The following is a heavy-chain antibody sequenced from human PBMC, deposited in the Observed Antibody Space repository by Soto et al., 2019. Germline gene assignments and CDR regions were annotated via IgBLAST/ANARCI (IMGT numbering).Heavy chain of an antibody. Sequence: SETLSLTCAVYGGSFSGYYWSWIRQPPGKGLEWIGEINHSGSTNYNPSLKSRVTISVDTSKNQFSLKLSSVTAADTAVYYCARDIVVVPAAITSNPQRKYYFDYWGQGTLVTVSS. D-gene: IGHD2-2*01. CDR1: GGSFSGYY. CDR2: INHSGST. CDR3: ARDIVVVPAAITSNPQRKYYFDY. V-gene: IGHV4-34*01. J-gene: IGHJ4*02.